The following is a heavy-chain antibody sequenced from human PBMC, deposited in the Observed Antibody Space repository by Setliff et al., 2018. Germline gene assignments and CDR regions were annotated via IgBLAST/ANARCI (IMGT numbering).Heavy chain of an antibody. Sequence: ETLSLTCTVSGASINSLSWWSWVRQAPGKGLEWVANIKEDGSETYYGDSVKGRFTISRDNAKNSLYLQMNSLRGEDTAVYYCARAVINDAFDIWGQGTMVTVSS. V-gene: IGHV3-7*01. CDR1: GASINSLSW. CDR2: IKEDGSET. J-gene: IGHJ3*02. D-gene: IGHD2-21*01. CDR3: ARAVINDAFDI.